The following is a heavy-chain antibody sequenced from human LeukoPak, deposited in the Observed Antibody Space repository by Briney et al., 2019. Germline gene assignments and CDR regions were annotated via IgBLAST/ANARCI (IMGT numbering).Heavy chain of an antibody. V-gene: IGHV3-33*06. CDR1: GFTFSSYG. J-gene: IGHJ4*02. CDR2: IWYDGSNK. D-gene: IGHD6-19*01. CDR3: AKASRGAQWLVPDY. Sequence: PGGSLRLSCAPSGFTFSSYGMHCVRHPPGKWMEWVAVIWYDGSNKYYADSAKGRFTISRDNSKNTLDLQMNSLRAEDTAVYYCAKASRGAQWLVPDYWGQGTLVTVSS.